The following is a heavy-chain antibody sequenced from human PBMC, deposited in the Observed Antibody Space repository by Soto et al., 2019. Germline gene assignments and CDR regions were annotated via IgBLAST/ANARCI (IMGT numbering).Heavy chain of an antibody. CDR2: INHLGST. CDR3: LSARFDS. CDR1: GGSITSSSYY. Sequence: SETLSLTCTVSGGSITSSSYYWAWIRQSPGKGLEWIGEINHLGSTNYSPSLQNRATILIDTSNNQFSLKLTSVTAADTAVYYCLSARFDSWGRGILVTVSS. V-gene: IGHV4-39*07. J-gene: IGHJ4*02.